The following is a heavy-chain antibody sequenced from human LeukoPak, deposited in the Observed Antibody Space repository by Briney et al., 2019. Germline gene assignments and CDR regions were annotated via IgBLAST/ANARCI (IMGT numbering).Heavy chain of an antibody. CDR3: ARASLWSSKGYYYYYYYMDV. V-gene: IGHV1-8*01. J-gene: IGHJ6*03. CDR2: MNPNSGNT. CDR1: GYTFTSYD. D-gene: IGHD6-13*01. Sequence: ASVKVSCKASGYTFTSYDINWVRQATGQGLEWMGWMNPNSGNTGYAQKFQGRVTMTRNTSISTAYMELSSLRSEDTAVYYCARASLWSSKGYYYYYYYMDVWGKGTTVTVSS.